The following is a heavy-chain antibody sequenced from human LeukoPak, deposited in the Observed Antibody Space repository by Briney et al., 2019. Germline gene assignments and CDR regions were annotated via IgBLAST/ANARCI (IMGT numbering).Heavy chain of an antibody. J-gene: IGHJ6*03. CDR3: ARESGVYYYYYYMDV. CDR2: IYYSGST. CDR1: GGSISSSSYY. D-gene: IGHD1-26*01. V-gene: IGHV4-39*07. Sequence: SETLSLTCTVSGGSISSSSYYWGWIRQPPGKGLEWIGSIYYSGSTYYNPSLKSRVTISVDTSKNQFSLKLSSVTAADTAVYYRARESGVYYYYYYMDVWGKGTTVTVSS.